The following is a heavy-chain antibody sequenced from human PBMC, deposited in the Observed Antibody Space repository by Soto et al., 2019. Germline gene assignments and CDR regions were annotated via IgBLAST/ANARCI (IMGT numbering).Heavy chain of an antibody. Sequence: GGSLRLSCAASGFTFDDYAMHWVRQAPGKGLEWVSGISWNSGSIGYADSVKGRFTISRDNAKNSLYLQMNSLRAEDTALYYCAKGNFVLRYMGDAFDIWGQGTMVTVSS. CDR2: ISWNSGSI. V-gene: IGHV3-9*01. J-gene: IGHJ3*02. CDR3: AKGNFVLRYMGDAFDI. CDR1: GFTFDDYA. D-gene: IGHD3-9*01.